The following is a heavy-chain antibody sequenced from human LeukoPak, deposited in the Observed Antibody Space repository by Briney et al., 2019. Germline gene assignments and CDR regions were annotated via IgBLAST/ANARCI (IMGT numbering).Heavy chain of an antibody. D-gene: IGHD3-10*01. Sequence: GASVKLSYKASGYTFTGYDMHWVRQAPGQGLEWMAWINPNSGGTNYAQKVQGWVTMTRDTSISTAYMELSRLRSDDTAVYYCARGGHIITMVRGVITPSDYWGQGTLVTGSS. CDR3: ARGGHIITMVRGVITPSDY. V-gene: IGHV1-2*04. CDR1: GYTFTGYD. CDR2: INPNSGGT. J-gene: IGHJ4*02.